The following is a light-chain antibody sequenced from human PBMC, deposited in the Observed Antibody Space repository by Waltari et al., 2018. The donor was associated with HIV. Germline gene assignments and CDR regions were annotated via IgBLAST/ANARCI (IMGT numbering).Light chain of an antibody. CDR1: QSLIDSSDNENY. CDR3: QQYYSTPIT. V-gene: IGKV4-1*01. CDR2: WAS. Sequence: DIVMTQSPDSLAVSLGERDTINCKSSQSLIDSSDNENYLAWYQQKPGQPPKLLIYWASTRESGVPDRFRGIGSVTDFTLTISSLQAEDVAFYYCQQYYSTPITFGQGTRLEIK. J-gene: IGKJ5*01.